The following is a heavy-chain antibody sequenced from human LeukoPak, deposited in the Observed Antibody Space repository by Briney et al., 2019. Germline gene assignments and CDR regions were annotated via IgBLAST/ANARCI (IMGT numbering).Heavy chain of an antibody. J-gene: IGHJ4*02. CDR3: AREEMATNHFDY. CDR1: GFTFSSYG. V-gene: IGHV3-33*01. D-gene: IGHD5-24*01. Sequence: GGSLRLSCAASGFTFSSYGMHWVRQAPGKGLDWVAVIWYDGSNNYYADSVKGRFTTSRDNSKNTLYLQMNSLRAEDTAVYYCAREEMATNHFDYWGQGTLVTVSS. CDR2: IWYDGSNN.